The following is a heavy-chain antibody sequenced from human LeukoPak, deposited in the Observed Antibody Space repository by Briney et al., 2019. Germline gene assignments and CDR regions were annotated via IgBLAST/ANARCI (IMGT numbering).Heavy chain of an antibody. Sequence: PGGSLRLSCAASGFTFRSFGMHWVRQAPGKGLEWVAYISFNGGYNYYGDSVKGRFTISRDNSKNTLWLQMNSLSAEDTAMYYCAKDKSNSWSFDYWGQGTLVTVS. CDR3: AKDKSNSWSFDY. CDR2: ISFNGGYN. CDR1: GFTFRSFG. V-gene: IGHV3-30*02. J-gene: IGHJ4*02. D-gene: IGHD4-11*01.